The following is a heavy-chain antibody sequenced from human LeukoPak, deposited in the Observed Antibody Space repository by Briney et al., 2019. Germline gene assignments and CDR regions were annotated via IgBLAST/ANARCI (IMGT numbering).Heavy chain of an antibody. CDR1: GGTFSSYA. J-gene: IGHJ6*02. CDR3: ARASADIVVVPAANYYGMDV. Sequence: SVTVSCKASGGTFSSYAISWVRQAPGQGLEWVGGIIPIFGTANYAQKFQGRVTITADESTSTAYMELSSLRSEDTAVYYCARASADIVVVPAANYYGMDVWGQGTTVTVSS. D-gene: IGHD2-2*01. V-gene: IGHV1-69*13. CDR2: IIPIFGTA.